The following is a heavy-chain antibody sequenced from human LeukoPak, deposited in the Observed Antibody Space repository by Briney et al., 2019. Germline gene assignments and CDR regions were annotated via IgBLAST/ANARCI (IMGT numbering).Heavy chain of an antibody. Sequence: SETLSLTCSVSGGSISNSRYYWGWLRQPPGKGLEXXGSIYYSGATNSSPSLRSRLTISVDTSKNLFSLKLGSVTAADAAVYYCARVGHIAAAGTYDYWGQGTLVTVSS. CDR2: IYYSGAT. CDR3: ARVGHIAAAGTYDY. V-gene: IGHV4-39*01. CDR1: GGSISNSRYY. J-gene: IGHJ4*02. D-gene: IGHD6-13*01.